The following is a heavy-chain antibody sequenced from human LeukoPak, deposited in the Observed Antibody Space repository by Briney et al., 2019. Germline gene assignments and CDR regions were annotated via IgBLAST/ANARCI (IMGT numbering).Heavy chain of an antibody. CDR1: GFTFSSYG. V-gene: IGHV3-30*18. D-gene: IGHD6-19*01. CDR2: ISYDGSNK. J-gene: IGHJ4*02. Sequence: PGGSLRLSCAASGFTFSSYGMHWVRQAPGKGLEWVAVISYDGSNKYYADSVKGRFTISRDNSKNTLYLQMNSLRVEDTAVYYCAKERLGYSSGWQRAVDYWGRGTLVTVSS. CDR3: AKERLGYSSGWQRAVDY.